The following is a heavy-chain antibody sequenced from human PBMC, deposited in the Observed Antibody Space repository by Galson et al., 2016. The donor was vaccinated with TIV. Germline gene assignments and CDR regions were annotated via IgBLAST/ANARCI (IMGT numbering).Heavy chain of an antibody. Sequence: SLRLSCAASGFQLITSAMSWVRQAPGKGLEWVSSNSGSGGNSYYADSVKGRFTISRDNSKNTLYLQMNSLSAEDTAVYYCAKRAGKAGREYYFEHWGQGTLVTVSS. J-gene: IGHJ4*02. CDR1: GFQLITSA. CDR3: AKRAGKAGREYYFEH. V-gene: IGHV3-23*01. CDR2: NSGSGGNS. D-gene: IGHD6-13*01.